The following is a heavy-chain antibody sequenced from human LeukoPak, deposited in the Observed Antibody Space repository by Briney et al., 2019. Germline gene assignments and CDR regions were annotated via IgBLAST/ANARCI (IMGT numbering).Heavy chain of an antibody. V-gene: IGHV3-33*01. CDR2: IWYDGSNK. D-gene: IGHD3-10*01. J-gene: IGHJ4*02. CDR1: GFTFSSYG. Sequence: GGSLRLSCAASGFTFSSYGMHWARRAPGKGLEWVAVIWYDGSNKYYADSVKGRFTLSRDNSKNTVSLQMNSLGTEDTAVYYCARGRDSGSFIIDYWGQGTLVTVSS. CDR3: ARGRDSGSFIIDY.